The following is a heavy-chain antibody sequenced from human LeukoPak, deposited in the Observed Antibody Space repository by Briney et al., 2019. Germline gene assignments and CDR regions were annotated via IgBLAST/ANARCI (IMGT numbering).Heavy chain of an antibody. V-gene: IGHV3-30*01. D-gene: IGHD6-13*01. CDR1: GLTFSSYA. CDR2: MSSDGSNT. J-gene: IGHJ4*02. Sequence: GRSLRLSCAASGLTFSSYAMHWVRQAPGKGLEGVTIMSSDGSNTYYADSVKGRFTISRDNSKNTLYLQMNRLRAEDTAVYYCASSTSWYNFLVYWGQGTLVTVSS. CDR3: ASSTSWYNFLVY.